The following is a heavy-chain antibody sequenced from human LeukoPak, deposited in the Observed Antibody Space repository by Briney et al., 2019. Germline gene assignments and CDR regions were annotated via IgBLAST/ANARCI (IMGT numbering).Heavy chain of an antibody. CDR2: INPNSGGT. V-gene: IGHV1-2*02. J-gene: IGHJ5*02. Sequence: GASVKVSCKASGYTFTGQYMHWVRQAPGQGLGWMGWINPNSGGTNYAQKFQGRVTMARDTSISTAYMELSSLRSDDTAVYYCARGSGRQQLRFDPWGQGTLVTVSS. D-gene: IGHD6-13*01. CDR1: GYTFTGQY. CDR3: ARGSGRQQLRFDP.